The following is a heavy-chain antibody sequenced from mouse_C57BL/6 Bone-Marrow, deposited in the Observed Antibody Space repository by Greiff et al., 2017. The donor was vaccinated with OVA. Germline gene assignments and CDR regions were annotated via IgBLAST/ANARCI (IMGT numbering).Heavy chain of an antibody. D-gene: IGHD1-1*01. Sequence: EVQLQQSGPVLVKPGASVKMSCKASGYTFTDYYMNWVKQSHGKSLEWIGVINPYNGGTSYNQKFKGKATLTVDKSSSTAYMELNSLTSEDSAVYYCARYYYGSSYDGYFDVWGTGTTVTVSS. CDR2: INPYNGGT. J-gene: IGHJ1*03. CDR3: ARYYYGSSYDGYFDV. V-gene: IGHV1-19*01. CDR1: GYTFTDYY.